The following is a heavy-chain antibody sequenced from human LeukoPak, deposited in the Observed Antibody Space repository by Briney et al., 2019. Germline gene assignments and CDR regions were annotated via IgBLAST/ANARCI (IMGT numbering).Heavy chain of an antibody. D-gene: IGHD6-19*01. V-gene: IGHV4-39*07. CDR3: ARDPQGSGWYGDFDY. CDR2: IYYSGST. Sequence: PSETLSLTCTVSGGSISSSSYYWGWIRQPPGKGLEWSGSIYYSGSTYYNPSLKSRVTISVDTSKNQFSLKLSSVTAADTAVYYCARDPQGSGWYGDFDYWGQGTLVTVSS. J-gene: IGHJ4*02. CDR1: GGSISSSSYY.